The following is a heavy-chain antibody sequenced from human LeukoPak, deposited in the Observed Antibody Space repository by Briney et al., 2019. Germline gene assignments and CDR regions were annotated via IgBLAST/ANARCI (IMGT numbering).Heavy chain of an antibody. CDR3: ARDRYCSSTSCYSPAY. V-gene: IGHV3-48*01. J-gene: IGHJ4*02. CDR2: ISSSSSTI. CDR1: GFTFSSYS. D-gene: IGHD2-2*01. Sequence: GGSLRLSXAASGFTFSSYSMNWVRQAPGKGLEWVSYISSSSSTIYYADSVKGRFTISRDNAKNSLYLQMNSLRAEDTAVYYCARDRYCSSTSCYSPAYWGQGTLVTVSS.